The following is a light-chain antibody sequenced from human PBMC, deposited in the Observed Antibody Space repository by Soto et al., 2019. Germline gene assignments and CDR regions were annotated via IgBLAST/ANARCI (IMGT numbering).Light chain of an antibody. V-gene: IGKV3-20*01. CDR2: GAS. J-gene: IGKJ3*01. CDR1: QSVSSSY. Sequence: EIVLTQSPGTLSLSPGERATLSCRASQSVSSSYLTWYQQEPGQAPRLLIYGASSRASGIPDRFSGSGSGTDFTLTISRLEPEDFAVYYCQQYVNWSCRFGRGTKVDIK. CDR3: QQYVNWSCR.